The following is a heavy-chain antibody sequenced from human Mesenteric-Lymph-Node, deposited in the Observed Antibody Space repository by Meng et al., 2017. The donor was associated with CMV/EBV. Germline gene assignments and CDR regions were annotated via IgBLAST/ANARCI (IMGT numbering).Heavy chain of an antibody. CDR3: ARLSPYIVGVPAAHRYFDY. CDR1: SFSGYY. J-gene: IGHJ4*02. D-gene: IGHD2-2*01. CDR2: INHSGST. V-gene: IGHV4-34*01. Sequence: SFSGYYWSWIRPPPGKGLEWIGEINHSGSTNYNPPLKSRVTISVDTSKNQFSLKLSSVTAADTAVYYCARLSPYIVGVPAAHRYFDYWGQGTLVTVSS.